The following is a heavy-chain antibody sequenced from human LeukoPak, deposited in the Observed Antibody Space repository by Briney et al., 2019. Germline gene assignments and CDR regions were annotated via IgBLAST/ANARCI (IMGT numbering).Heavy chain of an antibody. Sequence: PSETLSLTCAVYGGSFSGYYWSWIRQPPGKGLEWIGEINHSVSTNYNPSLTSRVTISVDTSKNQFSLKLSSETAADTAVYYCARGPPDYVWGSYRYGSFDYWGQGTLVTVSS. CDR2: INHSVST. D-gene: IGHD3-16*02. CDR3: ARGPPDYVWGSYRYGSFDY. J-gene: IGHJ4*02. CDR1: GGSFSGYY. V-gene: IGHV4-34*01.